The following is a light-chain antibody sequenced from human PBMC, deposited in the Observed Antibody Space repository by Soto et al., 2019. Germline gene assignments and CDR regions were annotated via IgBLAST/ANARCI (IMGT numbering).Light chain of an antibody. V-gene: IGKV1-5*01. CDR3: QQFYKGWT. CDR2: GVS. CDR1: QSVGRS. Sequence: DIQMTQSPSTLSASGGDRVTITCRASQSVGRSLAWYQQQRGKAPKLLIYGVSTLESGVPSRFSGFGSGTEFTLSISSLQPVDFGTYYCQQFYKGWTFGQGTRV. J-gene: IGKJ1*01.